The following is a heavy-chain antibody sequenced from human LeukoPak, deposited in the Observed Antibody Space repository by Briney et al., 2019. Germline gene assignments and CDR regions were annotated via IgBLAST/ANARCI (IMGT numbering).Heavy chain of an antibody. CDR3: ARELVGVAGAGPYYYYYYGMDV. Sequence: ASVKVSCKASGYTFTSYDINWVRQATGQGLEWMGWMNPNSGNTGYAQKFQGRVTMTRNTSISTAYMELSSLRSEDTAVYYCARELVGVAGAGPYYYYYYGMDVWGQGTTVTVSS. CDR1: GYTFTSYD. V-gene: IGHV1-8*01. D-gene: IGHD6-19*01. CDR2: MNPNSGNT. J-gene: IGHJ6*02.